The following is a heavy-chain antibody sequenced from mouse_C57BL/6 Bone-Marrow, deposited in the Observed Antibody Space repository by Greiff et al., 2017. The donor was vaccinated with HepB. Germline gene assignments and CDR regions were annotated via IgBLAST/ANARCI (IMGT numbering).Heavy chain of an antibody. CDR3: ASTPTIVTPWDD. CDR2: IYPGSGST. CDR1: GYTFTSYW. D-gene: IGHD2-5*01. V-gene: IGHV1-55*01. Sequence: QVQLQQSGAELVKPGASVKMSCKASGYTFTSYWITWVKQRPGQGLEWIGDIYPGSGSTNYNEKFKSKATLTVDTSSSTAYMQLSSLTSEDSAVYYCASTPTIVTPWDDWGQGTTLTVSS. J-gene: IGHJ2*01.